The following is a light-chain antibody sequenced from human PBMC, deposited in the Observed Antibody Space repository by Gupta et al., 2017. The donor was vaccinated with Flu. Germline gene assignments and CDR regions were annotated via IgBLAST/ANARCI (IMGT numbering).Light chain of an antibody. Sequence: SYILTQPPSVSVAPGQTATISCGGDNVGAKSVHWYQQKPGQAPVPLIFDDADRPSGIPERFSGSNSGNTATLTISRVEAGDEADYYCQVWDSSTDHRVFGTGTEVTVL. J-gene: IGLJ1*01. CDR2: DDA. CDR1: NVGAKS. CDR3: QVWDSSTDHRV. V-gene: IGLV3-21*02.